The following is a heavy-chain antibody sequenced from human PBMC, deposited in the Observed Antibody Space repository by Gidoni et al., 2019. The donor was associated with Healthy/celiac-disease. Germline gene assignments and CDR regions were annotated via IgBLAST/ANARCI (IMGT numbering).Heavy chain of an antibody. CDR3: AREDYDTNFDY. V-gene: IGHV3-33*01. Sequence: QVQLVESGGGVVQPGRSLRLSCAASGFTFSSYGMHWVRQAPGKGLEWVAVIWYDGSNKYYADPVKGRFTISRDNSKNTLYLQMNSLRAEDTAVYYCAREDYDTNFDYWGQGTLVTVSS. CDR2: IWYDGSNK. D-gene: IGHD3-9*01. CDR1: GFTFSSYG. J-gene: IGHJ4*02.